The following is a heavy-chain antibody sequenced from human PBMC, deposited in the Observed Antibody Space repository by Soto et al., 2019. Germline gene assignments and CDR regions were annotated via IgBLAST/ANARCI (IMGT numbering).Heavy chain of an antibody. J-gene: IGHJ1*01. V-gene: IGHV3-30-3*01. Sequence: PGGSLILSCAASGFTFSNYSMSWVHQAPGKGLEWVAVISYDGSNKYYADSVKGRFTISRDNSKNTLYLQMNSLRAEDTAVYYCARDLGCSGGSCYRPLNHAEYFQHWGQGTLVTVSS. D-gene: IGHD2-15*01. CDR3: ARDLGCSGGSCYRPLNHAEYFQH. CDR2: ISYDGSNK. CDR1: GFTFSNYS.